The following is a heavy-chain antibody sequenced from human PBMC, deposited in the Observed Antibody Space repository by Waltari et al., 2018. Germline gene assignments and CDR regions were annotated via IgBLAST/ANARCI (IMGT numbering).Heavy chain of an antibody. Sequence: QLQLQQSGPGLVKPSETLSLTCAVSGDSMTGGSWWSWVRQTPGKGLEWVGQIQGSGRTNYHPPREGRVTISVDMSNNMVSLRVSSATAANTAVYYCARDRGRVMFLHSWGQGILVSVSA. CDR1: GDSMTGGSW. CDR3: ARDRGRVMFLHS. CDR2: IQGSGRT. V-gene: IGHV4-4*02. J-gene: IGHJ4*02. D-gene: IGHD3-10*02.